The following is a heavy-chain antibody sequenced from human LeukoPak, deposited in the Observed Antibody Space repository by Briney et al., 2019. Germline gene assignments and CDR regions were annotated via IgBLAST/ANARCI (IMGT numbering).Heavy chain of an antibody. CDR3: RNDVEDY. J-gene: IGHJ4*02. CDR2: ISGSGGST. V-gene: IGHV3-23*01. D-gene: IGHD2-8*01. CDR1: GFTFSSYA. Sequence: PGGSLRLSCAASGFTFSSYAMSWVRQAPGKGLEWVSAISGSGGSTYYADSVKGRFTISRDNSKNTFYLQMRIMRVEDTAVYHCRNDVEDYWGQGTLVTVSS.